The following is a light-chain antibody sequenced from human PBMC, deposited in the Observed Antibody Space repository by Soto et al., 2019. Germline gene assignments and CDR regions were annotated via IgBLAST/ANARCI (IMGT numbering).Light chain of an antibody. CDR2: AAS. Sequence: DIQVTQSPSSLSASVGDRVTITCRASQTIGIYVNWYQQEPGKAPKLLIYAASTLQSGVPSRFSGSGFGTDFTLSIGSLAPEDFATYFCQQSYNTPFTFGPGTKVDIK. J-gene: IGKJ3*01. V-gene: IGKV1-39*01. CDR3: QQSYNTPFT. CDR1: QTIGIY.